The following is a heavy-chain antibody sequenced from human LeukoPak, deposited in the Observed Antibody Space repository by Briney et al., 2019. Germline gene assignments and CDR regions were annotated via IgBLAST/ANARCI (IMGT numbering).Heavy chain of an antibody. CDR2: ISGSGGST. V-gene: IGHV3-23*01. J-gene: IGHJ4*02. D-gene: IGHD3-22*01. CDR1: GFTFSSYA. CDR3: AKVYDSSGYYSFFDY. Sequence: GGSLRLSCAASGFTFSSYATSWVRQAPGKGLEWVSAISGSGGSTYYADSVKGRFTISRDNSKNTLYLQMNSLRAEDTAVYYCAKVYDSSGYYSFFDYWGQGTLVTVSS.